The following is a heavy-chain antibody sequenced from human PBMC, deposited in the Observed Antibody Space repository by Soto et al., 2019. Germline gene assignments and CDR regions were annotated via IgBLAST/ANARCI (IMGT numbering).Heavy chain of an antibody. V-gene: IGHV4-31*03. CDR3: ATQWTSGNFFDY. CDR2: IYYSGST. CDR1: GGSISSGDYY. D-gene: IGHD6-19*01. Sequence: PSETLSLTCTVSGGSISSGDYYWSWIRQPPGKGLEWIGYIYYSGSTYYNPSLKSRVTISVDTSKNQFSLKLSSVTAADTAVYYCATQWTSGNFFDYWGQGTLVTVSS. J-gene: IGHJ4*02.